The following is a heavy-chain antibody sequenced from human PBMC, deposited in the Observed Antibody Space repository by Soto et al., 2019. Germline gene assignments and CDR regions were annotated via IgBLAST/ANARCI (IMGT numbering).Heavy chain of an antibody. V-gene: IGHV3-33*01. Sequence: QVQLVESGGGVVQPGRSLRLSCEASGFTFSAYGMHWVRQPPGKGLEWVAVIWYDGNNNQYVDSVEGRFTISRDNSKNTVYLEMNTLRAEDTAVYYCARDKKYYGGSGKGRYFYFGMDVWGQGTAVTVSS. J-gene: IGHJ6*02. D-gene: IGHD2-21*01. CDR3: ARDKKYYGGSGKGRYFYFGMDV. CDR2: IWYDGNNN. CDR1: GFTFSAYG.